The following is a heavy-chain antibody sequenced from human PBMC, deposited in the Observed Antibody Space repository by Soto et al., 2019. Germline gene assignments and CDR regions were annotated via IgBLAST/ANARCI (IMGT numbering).Heavy chain of an antibody. Sequence: GGSLRLSCAASGFTFSSYWMHWVRQAPGKGLVWVSRINSDGSSTSYADSVKGRFTISRDNAKNTLYLQMNSLRAEDTAVYYCARVPYYYDSSGTFGYWGQGTLVTAPQ. CDR1: GFTFSSYW. V-gene: IGHV3-74*01. CDR3: ARVPYYYDSSGTFGY. J-gene: IGHJ4*02. D-gene: IGHD3-22*01. CDR2: INSDGSST.